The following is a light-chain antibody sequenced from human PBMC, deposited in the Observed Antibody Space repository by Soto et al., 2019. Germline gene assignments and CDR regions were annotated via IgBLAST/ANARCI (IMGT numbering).Light chain of an antibody. CDR3: QSYDTGLRGSV. Sequence: QSVLTQPPSVSGAPGQRVTLSCTGSRSNMGAGYDVHWYQQFPGTAPKLLIYNNNIRPSGVPDRFSGSKSDTSASLAITGLHADDEADYYCQSYDTGLRGSVFGGGTQLTVL. CDR2: NNN. V-gene: IGLV1-40*01. CDR1: RSNMGAGYD. J-gene: IGLJ2*01.